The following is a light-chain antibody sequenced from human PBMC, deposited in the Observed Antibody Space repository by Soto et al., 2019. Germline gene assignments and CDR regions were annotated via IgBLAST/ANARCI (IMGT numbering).Light chain of an antibody. CDR3: QQTVSTPT. J-gene: IGKJ3*01. CDR2: GAS. V-gene: IGKV3-11*01. Sequence: EILFTPSPDTLSLSPGEGASLSCRASQSVHTFLAWYQQKPGQAPRLLIYGASSRATGIPDRFSGSGSGTDFTLTISSLQPEDFATYYCQQTVSTPTFGPGTKVDIK. CDR1: QSVHTF.